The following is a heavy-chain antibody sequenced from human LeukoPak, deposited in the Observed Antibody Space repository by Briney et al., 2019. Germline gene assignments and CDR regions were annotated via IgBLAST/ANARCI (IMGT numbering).Heavy chain of an antibody. V-gene: IGHV7-4-1*02. CDR2: INTNTGNP. Sequence: ASVKVSCKASGYTFTSYPMNWVRQAPGQGLEWMGWINTNTGNPTYAQGFTGRFVFSLDTSVSTAYLQISSLKAENTAVYYCARGGSSWTGSWFDPWGQGTLVTVSS. CDR1: GYTFTSYP. D-gene: IGHD6-13*01. J-gene: IGHJ5*02. CDR3: ARGGSSWTGSWFDP.